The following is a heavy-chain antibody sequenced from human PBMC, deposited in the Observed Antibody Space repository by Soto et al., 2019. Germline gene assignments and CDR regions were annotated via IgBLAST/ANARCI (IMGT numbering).Heavy chain of an antibody. Sequence: SETLSLTCAVYGGSFSGYYWSWIRQPPGKGLEWIGEINHSGSTNYNPSLKSRVTISVDTSKNQFSLKLSSVTAAGTAVYYCARTVLRFLEWSLTRVGWFDPWGQGTLVTVSS. V-gene: IGHV4-34*01. CDR2: INHSGST. CDR1: GGSFSGYY. CDR3: ARTVLRFLEWSLTRVGWFDP. D-gene: IGHD3-3*01. J-gene: IGHJ5*02.